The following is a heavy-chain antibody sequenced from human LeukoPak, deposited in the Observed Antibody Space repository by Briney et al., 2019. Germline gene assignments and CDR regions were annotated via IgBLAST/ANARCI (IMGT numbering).Heavy chain of an antibody. D-gene: IGHD3-3*01. V-gene: IGHV4-59*01. CDR3: ARDLRYDFWSGYPYGMDV. CDR1: GGSISSYY. J-gene: IGHJ6*02. Sequence: PSETLSLTCTVSGGSISSYYWSRIRQPPGKGLEWIGYSYYSGSTNYNPTLKSRVTISVDTSKNQFSLKLSSVTAADTAVYYCARDLRYDFWSGYPYGMDVWGQGTTVTVSS. CDR2: SYYSGST.